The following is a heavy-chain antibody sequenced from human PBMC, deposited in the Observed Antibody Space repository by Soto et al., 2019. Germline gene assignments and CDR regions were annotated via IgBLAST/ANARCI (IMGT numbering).Heavy chain of an antibody. D-gene: IGHD3-10*01. Sequence: TGGSLRLSCAASGFTVSSNYMSWVRQAPGKGLEWVSVIYSGGSTYYADSVKGRFTISRHNSKNTLYLQMNSLRAEDTAVYYCARARYYGSGRMDVWGQGTTVTVSS. CDR1: GFTVSSNY. V-gene: IGHV3-53*04. CDR3: ARARYYGSGRMDV. J-gene: IGHJ6*02. CDR2: IYSGGST.